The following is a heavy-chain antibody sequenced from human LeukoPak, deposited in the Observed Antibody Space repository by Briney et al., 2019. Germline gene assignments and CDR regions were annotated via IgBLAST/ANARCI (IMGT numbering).Heavy chain of an antibody. V-gene: IGHV1-18*01. CDR3: ARDLAIITSPPRSDAFDI. CDR2: ISAYNGKI. J-gene: IGHJ3*02. D-gene: IGHD3-10*01. Sequence: GASVKVSCKASGYTFTSYGISWVRQAPGQGLEWMGWISAYNGKINYAQKLQGRVTMTRDTSTTTVYMELSSLRSEETAVYYCARDLAIITSPPRSDAFDIWGQGTMVTVSS. CDR1: GYTFTSYG.